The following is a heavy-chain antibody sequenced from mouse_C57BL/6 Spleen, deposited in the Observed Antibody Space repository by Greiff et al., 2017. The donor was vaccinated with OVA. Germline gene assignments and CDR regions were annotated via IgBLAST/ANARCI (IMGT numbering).Heavy chain of an antibody. CDR2: ISYDGSN. CDR1: GYSFTSGYY. J-gene: IGHJ3*01. V-gene: IGHV3-6*01. D-gene: IGHD2-1*01. Sequence: VQLQQSGPGLVKPSQSLSLTCSVTGYSFTSGYYWNWIRQFPGNKLEWMGYISYDGSNNYNPSLKNRISITRDTSKNQFFLKLNSVTTEDTATYYCARDYYGNYEFAYWGQGTLVTVSA. CDR3: ARDYYGNYEFAY.